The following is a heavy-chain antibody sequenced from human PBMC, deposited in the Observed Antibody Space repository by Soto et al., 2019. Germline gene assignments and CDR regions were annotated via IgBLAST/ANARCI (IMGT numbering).Heavy chain of an antibody. CDR2: TYYRSKWYN. V-gene: IGHV6-1*01. CDR3: ARVNGYSGYDSRAYYFDY. CDR1: GDSVSSNSAA. Sequence: KQSQTLSLTCAISGDSVSSNSAAWNWIRQSPSRGLEWLGRTYYRSKWYNDYAVSVKSRITINPDTSKNQFSLQLNSVTPEDTAVYYCARVNGYSGYDSRAYYFDYWGQGTLVTVSS. D-gene: IGHD5-12*01. J-gene: IGHJ4*02.